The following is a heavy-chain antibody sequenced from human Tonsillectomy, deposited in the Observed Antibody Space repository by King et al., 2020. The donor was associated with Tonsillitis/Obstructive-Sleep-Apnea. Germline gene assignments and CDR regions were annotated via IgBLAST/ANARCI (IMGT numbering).Heavy chain of an antibody. D-gene: IGHD3-3*01. V-gene: IGHV3-33*01. CDR2: IWYAGSKK. CDR1: GFTFSSYG. CDR3: ARDDTAAGGRITIFGVGIDF. J-gene: IGHJ4*02. Sequence: VQLVESGGGVVQPGRSLRLSCAASGFTFSSYGMHWVRQAPGKVLEWVAFIWYAGSKKYYADSVKGRFINSRDNSKNTLYLQMNSLRAEDTAVYYCARDDTAAGGRITIFGVGIDFWGQGTLVTVSS.